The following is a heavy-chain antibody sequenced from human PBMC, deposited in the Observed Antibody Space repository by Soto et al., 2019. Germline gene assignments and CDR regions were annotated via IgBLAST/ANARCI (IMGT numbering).Heavy chain of an antibody. Sequence: PGGSLRLSCEVSGITFSSYSMHWVRLAPGRGLEWLAVTSFDGDTTVYADSVRGRFTVSRDNSKNTLYLQMSSLRSEDTAMYYCARQYDSSGSSRWDYFDYWGQGTLVTVSS. V-gene: IGHV3-30-3*01. CDR1: GITFSSYS. D-gene: IGHD3-22*01. CDR3: ARQYDSSGSSRWDYFDY. J-gene: IGHJ4*02. CDR2: TSFDGDTT.